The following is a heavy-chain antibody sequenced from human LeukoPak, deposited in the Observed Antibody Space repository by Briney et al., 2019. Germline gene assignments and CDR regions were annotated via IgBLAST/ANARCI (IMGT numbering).Heavy chain of an antibody. CDR1: GFPFSSSD. V-gene: IGHV3-48*03. Sequence: GGSLRLSCSAASGFPFSSSDMNWVRQAPGKGLEWISYIRSSGDLMYYAESVKGRFSISRDNAKKSLFLQMNSLRVEDTAIYYCTRGQDLCDYGDHGCFDPWGQGTLVTVSS. CDR2: IRSSGDLM. D-gene: IGHD4/OR15-4a*01. J-gene: IGHJ5*02. CDR3: TRGQDLCDYGDHGCFDP.